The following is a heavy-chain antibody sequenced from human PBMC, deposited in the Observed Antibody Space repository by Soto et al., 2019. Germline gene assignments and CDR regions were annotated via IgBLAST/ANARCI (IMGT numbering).Heavy chain of an antibody. Sequence: SETLSLTCTVSGVSISSHYWTWIRQPPGKGLEWIGYISDTGSTNFNPSLKSRVTISRDTSKNHFSLKLSSVTAADTAVYYLVRGPGYRPILDYWGQGTLVTVSS. CDR3: VRGPGYRPILDY. J-gene: IGHJ4*02. CDR2: ISDTGST. CDR1: GVSISSHY. D-gene: IGHD5-18*01. V-gene: IGHV4-59*11.